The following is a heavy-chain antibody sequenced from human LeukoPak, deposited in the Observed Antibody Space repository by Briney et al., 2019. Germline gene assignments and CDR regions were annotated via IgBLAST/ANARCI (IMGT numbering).Heavy chain of an antibody. CDR2: INWNGGST. J-gene: IGHJ5*02. CDR1: GFTFDDYG. D-gene: IGHD3-3*01. V-gene: IGHV3-20*04. CDR3: ARVKIAYDFWSGYLPFDP. Sequence: GGSLRLSCAASGFTFDDYGMSWFRQAPGKGLEWVSGINWNGGSTGYADSVKGRFTISRDNAKNSLYLQMNSLRAEDTALYYCARVKIAYDFWSGYLPFDPWGQGTLVTVSS.